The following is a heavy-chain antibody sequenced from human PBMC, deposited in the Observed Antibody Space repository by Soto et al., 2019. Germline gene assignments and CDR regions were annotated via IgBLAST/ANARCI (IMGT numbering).Heavy chain of an antibody. CDR1: GYTFTSYY. CDR3: ARYNGPDAFDI. V-gene: IGHV1-46*03. D-gene: IGHD1-20*01. J-gene: IGHJ3*02. Sequence: GASVKVSCKASGYTFTSYYMHWVRQAPGQGLEWMGIINPSGGSTSYAQKFQGKVTMTRDTSTSTVYMELSSLRSEDTAVYYCARYNGPDAFDIWGQGTMVTVSS. CDR2: INPSGGST.